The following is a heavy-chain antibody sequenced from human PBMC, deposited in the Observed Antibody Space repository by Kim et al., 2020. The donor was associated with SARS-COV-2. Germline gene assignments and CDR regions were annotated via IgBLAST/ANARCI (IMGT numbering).Heavy chain of an antibody. J-gene: IGHJ4*02. Sequence: YYANSVKGRFTISRDNSKNTLYLQMNSLRAEDTAVYYCAKVGGGYDPADYWGQGTLVTVSS. CDR3: AKVGGGYDPADY. V-gene: IGHV3-30*02. D-gene: IGHD5-12*01.